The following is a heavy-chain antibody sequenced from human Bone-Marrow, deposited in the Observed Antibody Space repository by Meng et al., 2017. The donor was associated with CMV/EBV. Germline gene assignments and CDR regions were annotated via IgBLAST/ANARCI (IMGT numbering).Heavy chain of an antibody. Sequence: ASVKVSCKASGYTFTGYYIHWVRQAPGQGLEWMGWINPNSGGTHYAQTFQGRVTMTRDTSISTAYMELTRLRSDDTAVYYCARDRYYRYVDYWGQGTLVTVSS. D-gene: IGHD2-15*01. J-gene: IGHJ4*02. CDR2: INPNSGGT. V-gene: IGHV1-2*02. CDR1: GYTFTGYY. CDR3: ARDRYYRYVDY.